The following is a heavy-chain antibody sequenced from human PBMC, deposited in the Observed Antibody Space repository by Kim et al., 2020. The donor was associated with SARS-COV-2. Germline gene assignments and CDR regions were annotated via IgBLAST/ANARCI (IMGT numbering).Heavy chain of an antibody. J-gene: IGHJ5*01. Sequence: SDTLSLTCTVSGASVDSSDSYWGWIRQPPGKGLEWIGSFYYSGTTYYNPSLKSRVTISADTARHQFSLKMTSPTVADTALFYCARHTLPSLWF. V-gene: IGHV4-39*01. CDR3: ARHTLPSLWF. CDR1: GASVDSSDSY. D-gene: IGHD6-6*01. CDR2: FYYSGTT.